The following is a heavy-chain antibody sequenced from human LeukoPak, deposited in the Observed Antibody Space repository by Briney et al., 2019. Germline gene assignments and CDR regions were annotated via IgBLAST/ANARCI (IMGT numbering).Heavy chain of an antibody. D-gene: IGHD3-22*01. CDR2: INPSGGST. V-gene: IGHV1-46*02. CDR1: GGTFKNYA. CDR3: ARDYEADSSGYRSLGY. J-gene: IGHJ4*02. Sequence: GASVKVSCKASGGTFKNYAISWVRQAPGQGLEWMGIINPSGGSTSYAQKFQGRVTMTRDMSTSTVYMELSSLRSEDTAVYYCARDYEADSSGYRSLGYWGQGTLVTVSS.